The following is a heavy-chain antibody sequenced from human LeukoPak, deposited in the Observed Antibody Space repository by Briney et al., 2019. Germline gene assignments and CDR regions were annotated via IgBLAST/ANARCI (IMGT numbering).Heavy chain of an antibody. CDR1: GDSITTYY. Sequence: SETLSLTCTVSGDSITTYYWSWVRLPPGKGLEWIGYIYNSGSTKYNPSLKSRVTVSVDTSKNQLSLKLSSVTAADTAVYYCARASPDTAMAVDYWGKGTLVTVSS. V-gene: IGHV4-59*01. J-gene: IGHJ4*02. CDR3: ARASPDTAMAVDY. CDR2: IYNSGST. D-gene: IGHD5-18*01.